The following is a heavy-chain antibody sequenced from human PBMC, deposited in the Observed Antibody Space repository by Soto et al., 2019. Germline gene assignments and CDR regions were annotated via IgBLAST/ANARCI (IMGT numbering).Heavy chain of an antibody. Sequence: GWSLRLACSSSVFTFISYAMHWVRQAPGKGLEYVSAISSNGGSTYYADSVKGRFTISRDNSKNTLYLQMSSLRAEDTAVYYCVKEVRARGGYSYGYSYFDYWGQGTLVTVSS. CDR2: ISSNGGST. J-gene: IGHJ4*02. V-gene: IGHV3-64D*06. CDR3: VKEVRARGGYSYGYSYFDY. CDR1: VFTFISYA. D-gene: IGHD5-18*01.